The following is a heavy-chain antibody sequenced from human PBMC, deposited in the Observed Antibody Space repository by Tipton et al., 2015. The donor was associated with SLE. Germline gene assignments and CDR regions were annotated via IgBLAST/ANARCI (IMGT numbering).Heavy chain of an antibody. D-gene: IGHD3-10*01. CDR3: ARWGVVPYFDY. Sequence: LRLSCTVSGGSVSRGSYFWTWIRQPAGKGLEWIGRIHSSGSTDYNPSLKGRVTISGDTSKNQFSLKLSSVTAEDTAVYYCARWGVVPYFDYWGQGTQVTVSS. V-gene: IGHV4-61*02. CDR1: GGSVSRGSYF. J-gene: IGHJ4*02. CDR2: IHSSGST.